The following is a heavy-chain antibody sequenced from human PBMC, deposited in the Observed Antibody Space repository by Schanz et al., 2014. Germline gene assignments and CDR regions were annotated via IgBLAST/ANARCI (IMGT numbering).Heavy chain of an antibody. CDR3: ARDRRNADLDY. J-gene: IGHJ4*02. CDR1: GFTFSNYW. CDR2: IKRDGSEK. D-gene: IGHD1-1*01. V-gene: IGHV3-7*01. Sequence: EVQLVESGGGLVQPGGSLRLSCAASGFTFSNYWMTWVRQAPGKGLEWVANIKRDGSEKNYLDSVKGRFTISRDNAKNSLYLEMNSLRAEDTALYYCARDRRNADLDYWGQGTLVTVSS.